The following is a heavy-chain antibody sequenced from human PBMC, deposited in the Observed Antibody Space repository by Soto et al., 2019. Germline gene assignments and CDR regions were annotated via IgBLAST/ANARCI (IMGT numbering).Heavy chain of an antibody. J-gene: IGHJ4*02. CDR2: ISGNGGST. CDR1: GFTFSSCA. Sequence: EVQLLESGGGLVQPGGSLRLSCAASGFTFSSCAMGWVRQAPGKGLEWVSGISGNGGSTYYADSVKGRFPISSDTSKNTLYLQMDSLGAEVTAIYYCAKVVGNGNDYSDFWGQGALVTVSS. D-gene: IGHD2-8*01. CDR3: AKVVGNGNDYSDF. V-gene: IGHV3-23*01.